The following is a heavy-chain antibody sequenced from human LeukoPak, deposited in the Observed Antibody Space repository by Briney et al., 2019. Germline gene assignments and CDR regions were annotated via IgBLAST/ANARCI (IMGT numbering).Heavy chain of an antibody. Sequence: SQTLSLTCAISGDSVSSNDVTWNWLRQSPARGLEWLGRTYYRTKWNIDYAPSVSGRITVDADTSKNQFSLLLYSVTPEYTAVYYCARELHGGRVSRFDYWGQGTLVTVSS. CDR1: GDSVSSNDVT. V-gene: IGHV6-1*01. CDR2: TYYRTKWNI. D-gene: IGHD2-15*01. CDR3: ARELHGGRVSRFDY. J-gene: IGHJ4*02.